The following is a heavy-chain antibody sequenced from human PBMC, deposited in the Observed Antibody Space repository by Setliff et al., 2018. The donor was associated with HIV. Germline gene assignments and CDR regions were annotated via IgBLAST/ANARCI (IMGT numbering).Heavy chain of an antibody. D-gene: IGHD3-10*01. Sequence: SLTCASFGGPFSDYFWTWLRQPPGKGLEWIGHISPSGGADYSPSLKTRAAISLVTSRSQIVLRLSSVAAADTATYYCARGVTLGRGVIAESPLYVMDVWGEGTPVTVSS. CDR2: ISPSGGA. J-gene: IGHJ6*03. CDR1: GGPFSDYF. V-gene: IGHV4-34*01. CDR3: ARGVTLGRGVIAESPLYVMDV.